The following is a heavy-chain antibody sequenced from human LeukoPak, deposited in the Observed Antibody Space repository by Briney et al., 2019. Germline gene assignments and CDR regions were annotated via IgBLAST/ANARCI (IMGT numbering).Heavy chain of an antibody. CDR2: ISSTGGTT. Sequence: GGSLRLSCAASGITFSSYAITWVRQAPGKGLEWVSTISSTGGTTYHADSVQGRFTISRDNFKNTLFLEMNSLRAEDTAVYYCAATVAYTSGWYYWGQGSPVTVSS. J-gene: IGHJ4*02. CDR1: GITFSSYA. D-gene: IGHD6-19*01. V-gene: IGHV3-23*01. CDR3: AATVAYTSGWYY.